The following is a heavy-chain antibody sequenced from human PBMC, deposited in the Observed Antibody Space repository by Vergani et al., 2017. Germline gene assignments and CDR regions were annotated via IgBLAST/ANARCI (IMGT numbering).Heavy chain of an antibody. CDR3: AGNTTYTDS. CDR2: IYPADSDT. V-gene: IGHV5-51*03. D-gene: IGHD1-1*01. CDR1: EYSFGNYW. Sequence: EVELVQSGPEMRKPGESLKISCKGSEYSFGNYWIGWVRQMPGKGLEWMGIIYPADSDTRYSPSFQGQVTISADKSISTAFLQWDSLKASDTALYYCAGNTTYTDSWGQGTLVTVSS. J-gene: IGHJ4*02.